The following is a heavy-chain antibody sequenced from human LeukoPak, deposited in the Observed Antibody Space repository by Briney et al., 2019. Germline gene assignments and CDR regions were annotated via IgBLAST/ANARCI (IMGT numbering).Heavy chain of an antibody. D-gene: IGHD6-6*01. CDR1: GYTFTSYG. J-gene: IGHJ6*03. CDR3: ARGVAARPTLFYYYYMDV. CDR2: ISAYNGNT. V-gene: IGHV1-18*01. Sequence: ASVKVSCKASGYTFTSYGTSWVRQAPGQGLEWMGWISAYNGNTNYAQKLQGRVTMTTDTSTSTAYMELRSLGSDDTAVYYCARGVAARPTLFYYYYMDVWGKGTTVTVSS.